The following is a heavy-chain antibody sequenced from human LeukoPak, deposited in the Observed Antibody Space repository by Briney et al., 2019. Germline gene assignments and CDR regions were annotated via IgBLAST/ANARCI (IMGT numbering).Heavy chain of an antibody. CDR1: GGSISSSSYY. CDR2: IYYSGST. CDR3: ARDAGLVAELPYYFDY. Sequence: PSETLSLTCTVSGGSISSSSYYWGWIRQPPGKGLEWIGSIYYSGSTYYNPSLKSRVTISVDTSKNQFSLKLSSVTAADTAVYYCARDAGLVAELPYYFDYWGQGTLVTVSS. D-gene: IGHD2-2*01. V-gene: IGHV4-39*07. J-gene: IGHJ4*02.